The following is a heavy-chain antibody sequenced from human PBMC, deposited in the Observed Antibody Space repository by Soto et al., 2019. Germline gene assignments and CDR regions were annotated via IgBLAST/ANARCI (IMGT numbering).Heavy chain of an antibody. J-gene: IGHJ6*02. Sequence: QVQLVQSGAEVKKPGSSAKVSCKASGGTFSSYAISWVRQAPGQGLECMGGIIPIFGTANYAQKFQVRVTIAAAESTRRAYMELSSLRSEDTAVYYCARRAGYSSAVAPYYYYYYCIDVWGQGTTGPGSS. CDR1: GGTFSSYA. D-gene: IGHD6-25*01. V-gene: IGHV1-69*01. CDR2: IIPIFGTA. CDR3: ARRAGYSSAVAPYYYYYYCIDV.